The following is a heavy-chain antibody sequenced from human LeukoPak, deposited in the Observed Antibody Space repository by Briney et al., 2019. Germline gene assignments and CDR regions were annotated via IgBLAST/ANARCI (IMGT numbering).Heavy chain of an antibody. J-gene: IGHJ4*02. CDR1: GFSFSSYA. CDR2: ISSDGSND. V-gene: IGHV3-30*04. Sequence: GGSLRLSCVASGFSFSSYAMHWVRQAPGKGLEWMAAISSDGSNDYYADSVKGRFTISRDNSKNTLYLQMNSLRPEDTAVYYCARGRDYVIDYWGQGTLVTVSS. D-gene: IGHD4-17*01. CDR3: ARGRDYVIDY.